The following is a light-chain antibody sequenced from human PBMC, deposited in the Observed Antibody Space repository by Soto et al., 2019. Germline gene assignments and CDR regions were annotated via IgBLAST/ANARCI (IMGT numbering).Light chain of an antibody. V-gene: IGLV2-14*01. CDR1: SSDVGGYNY. CDR2: DVS. CDR3: SSYTSSSTPYV. J-gene: IGLJ1*01. Sequence: QSVLTQPASVSGSPGQSITISCTGTSSDVGGYNYVSWYQQHPGKAPKLMIYDVSNRPSGVSNRFSGSKSGNTASLTISGLQAEDEADYYCSSYTSSSTPYVFGTGTKLTDL.